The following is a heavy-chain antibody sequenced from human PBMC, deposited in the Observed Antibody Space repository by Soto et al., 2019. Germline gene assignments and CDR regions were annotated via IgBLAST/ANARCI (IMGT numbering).Heavy chain of an antibody. J-gene: IGHJ3*02. Sequence: QVQLVQSGAEVKKPGASVKVSCKASGYTFTSYDINWVRQATGQGLEWMGWMNPNSGDTGYAQKFQGRVTMTRNTSISTAYMELSSLRSEDSAVYYCARGDIVAVTAPHTAAFETWGQGTMVTVTS. D-gene: IGHD2-21*02. CDR2: MNPNSGDT. CDR1: GYTFTSYD. CDR3: ARGDIVAVTAPHTAAFET. V-gene: IGHV1-8*01.